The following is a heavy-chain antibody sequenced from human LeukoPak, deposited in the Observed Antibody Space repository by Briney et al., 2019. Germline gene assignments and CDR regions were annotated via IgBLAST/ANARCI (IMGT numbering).Heavy chain of an antibody. CDR3: AREVGVGWFDP. CDR1: LYAFDTYY. D-gene: IGHD3-10*01. Sequence: ASVKVSCKASLYAFDTYYVHWVRQAPGQGLEWMGWINPNSGGTNYAQKFQGRVTMTRDTSISTAYMELSRLRSDDTAVYYCAREVGVGWFDPWGQGTLVTVSS. J-gene: IGHJ5*02. V-gene: IGHV1-2*02. CDR2: INPNSGGT.